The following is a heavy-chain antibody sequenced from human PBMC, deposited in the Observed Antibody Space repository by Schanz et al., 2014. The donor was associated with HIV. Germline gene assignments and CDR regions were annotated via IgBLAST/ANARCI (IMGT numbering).Heavy chain of an antibody. D-gene: IGHD3-16*01. CDR2: IHEGGSDT. J-gene: IGHJ6*02. CDR1: GFTFSSKS. V-gene: IGHV3-7*01. CDR3: ASGVRGHYYYYAMDV. Sequence: EVQLVESGGGLVKPGGSLRLSCAASGFTFSSKSMSWVRQAPGKGLEWVANIHEGGSDTHYVDSVKGRFTISRDNAKNTLILQMNSLRAEDTAVYYCASGVRGHYYYYAMDVWGQGTTVTVSS.